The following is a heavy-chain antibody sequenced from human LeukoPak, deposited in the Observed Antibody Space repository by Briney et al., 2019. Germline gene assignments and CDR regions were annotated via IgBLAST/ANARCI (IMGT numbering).Heavy chain of an antibody. CDR3: ARARGYCSGGSCLGNPFDY. CDR2: IYSGGST. Sequence: GGSLRLSCAASGFTVSSNYMSWVRQAPGKGLEWVSVIYSGGSTYHADSVKGRFTISRDNSKNTLYLQMNSLRAEDTAVYYCARARGYCSGGSCLGNPFDYWGQGTLVTVSS. CDR1: GFTVSSNY. J-gene: IGHJ4*02. D-gene: IGHD2-15*01. V-gene: IGHV3-53*01.